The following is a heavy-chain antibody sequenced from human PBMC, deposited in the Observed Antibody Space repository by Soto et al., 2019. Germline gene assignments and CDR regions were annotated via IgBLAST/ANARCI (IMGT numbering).Heavy chain of an antibody. D-gene: IGHD3-22*01. CDR2: INFYGSTT. CDR3: ARGAGSAYYVDS. CDR1: GFTFSSYW. J-gene: IGHJ4*02. V-gene: IGHV3-74*01. Sequence: EVQLVESGGGLVQPGGSLRLSCAASGFTFSSYWMHWVRQAPGKGLVWVSRINFYGSTTNYADFVKGQFTISRDNATNTVYLQLNSLRAEDTAVYYCARGAGSAYYVDSWGQGTLVTVSS.